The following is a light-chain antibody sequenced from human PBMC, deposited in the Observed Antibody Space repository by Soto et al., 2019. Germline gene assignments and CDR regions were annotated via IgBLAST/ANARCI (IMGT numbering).Light chain of an antibody. CDR1: SSNIGSNT. V-gene: IGLV1-44*01. J-gene: IGLJ2*01. Sequence: QSVLTQPPSASGTPGQRVTISCSGSSSNIGSNTVNWYQQLPGTASKLLIYSNNQRPSGVPDRFSGSKSGTSASLAISGLQSEDEADYYCAAWDDSLMWVFGGGTKLTVL. CDR3: AAWDDSLMWV. CDR2: SNN.